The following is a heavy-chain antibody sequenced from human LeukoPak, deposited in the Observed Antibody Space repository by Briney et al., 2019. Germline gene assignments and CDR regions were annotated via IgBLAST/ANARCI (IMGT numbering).Heavy chain of an antibody. V-gene: IGHV4-4*07. CDR3: ARYYDILTGLDV. CDR2: IYTSGST. J-gene: IGHJ6*04. D-gene: IGHD3-9*01. CDR1: GGSISSYY. Sequence: SETLSLTCTVSGGSISSYYWSWIRQPAGKGLEWIGRIYTSGSTYYNPSLKSRVTISVDTSKNQFSLRLSSVTAADTAVYYCARYYDILTGLDVWGKGTTVTISS.